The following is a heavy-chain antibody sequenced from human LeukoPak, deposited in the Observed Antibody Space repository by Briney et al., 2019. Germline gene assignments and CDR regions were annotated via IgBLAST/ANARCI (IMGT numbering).Heavy chain of an antibody. CDR2: VYYTGSI. CDR3: ARGVAWNYDYFDY. Sequence: AETLSLTCTVSDDSFSNYYWSWVRQPPGKGLEWIGYVYYTGSINYNPSLESRVAITVDTSKNQFSLQLDSVTPEDTAMYYCARGVAWNYDYFDYWGQGTLVTVSS. CDR1: DDSFSNYY. V-gene: IGHV4-59*12. D-gene: IGHD1-7*01. J-gene: IGHJ4*02.